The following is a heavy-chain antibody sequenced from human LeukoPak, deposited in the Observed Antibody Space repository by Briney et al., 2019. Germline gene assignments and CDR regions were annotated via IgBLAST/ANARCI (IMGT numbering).Heavy chain of an antibody. Sequence: GGSLRLSCVASGLTFSNYAMHWVRQAPDKGLEWVAATSSDESITYYTDSVRGRFTISRDNSKNTLYLQMNSLGAEDTAVYYCAREPGADVPGTRAFDYWGQGTLVIVSS. D-gene: IGHD2-21*01. CDR3: AREPGADVPGTRAFDY. V-gene: IGHV3-30*04. J-gene: IGHJ4*02. CDR1: GLTFSNYA. CDR2: TSSDESIT.